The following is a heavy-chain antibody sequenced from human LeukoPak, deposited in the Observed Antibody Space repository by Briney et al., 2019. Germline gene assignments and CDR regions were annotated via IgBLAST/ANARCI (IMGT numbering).Heavy chain of an antibody. D-gene: IGHD4-17*01. CDR2: IKQDGSEK. J-gene: IGHJ4*02. Sequence: GGSLRLSCVASGFAVGSNYMSWVRQAPGKGLEWVANIKQDGSEKYYVDSVKGRFTISRDNAKNSLYLQMNSLRAEDTAVYYCARAILYTVTTVGFDYWGQGTLVTVSS. V-gene: IGHV3-7*04. CDR3: ARAILYTVTTVGFDY. CDR1: GFAVGSNY.